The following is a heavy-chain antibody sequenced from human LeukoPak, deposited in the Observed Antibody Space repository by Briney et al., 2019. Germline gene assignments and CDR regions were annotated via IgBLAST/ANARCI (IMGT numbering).Heavy chain of an antibody. CDR2: IYSGSST. Sequence: GGSLRLSCAASGFTVSSNYMNWVRQAPGKGLEWVSVIYSGSSTHYADSVKGRFTISRDNSKNTVYLQMNSLRAEDTAVYYCARGNDYGDYYFDHWGQGTLVTVSS. D-gene: IGHD4-17*01. J-gene: IGHJ4*02. V-gene: IGHV3-66*01. CDR1: GFTVSSNY. CDR3: ARGNDYGDYYFDH.